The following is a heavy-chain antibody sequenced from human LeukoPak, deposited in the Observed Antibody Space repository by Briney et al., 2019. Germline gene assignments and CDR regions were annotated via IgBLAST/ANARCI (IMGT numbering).Heavy chain of an antibody. D-gene: IGHD5-12*01. CDR2: ISSSGSTI. Sequence: GGSLRLSCAASGFTFSRYEMNWVRQAPGKGREWVSYISSSGSTIYYADSVKGRFTISRDNARNSLFLHMNSLRVEDAAVYYCARVSSNTGYDYYYYYFFYMDVWGKGTTVTVSS. CDR1: GFTFSRYE. J-gene: IGHJ6*03. CDR3: ARVSSNTGYDYYYYYFFYMDV. V-gene: IGHV3-48*03.